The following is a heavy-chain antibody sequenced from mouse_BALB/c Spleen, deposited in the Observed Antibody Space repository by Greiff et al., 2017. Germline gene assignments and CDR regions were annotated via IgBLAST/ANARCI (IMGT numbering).Heavy chain of an antibody. Sequence: VQLQESGAELVKPGASVKLSCKTSGYTFTSYWIQWVKQRPGQGLGWIGEIFPGTGTTYYNEKFKGKATLTIDTSSSTAYMQLSSLTSEDSAVYYCARRELGRYFDYWGQGTTLTVSS. CDR1: GYTFTSYW. D-gene: IGHD4-1*01. CDR2: IFPGTGTT. CDR3: ARRELGRYFDY. V-gene: IGHV1S132*01. J-gene: IGHJ2*01.